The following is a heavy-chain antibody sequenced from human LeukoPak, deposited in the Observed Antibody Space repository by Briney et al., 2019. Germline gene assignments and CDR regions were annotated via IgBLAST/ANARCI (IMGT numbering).Heavy chain of an antibody. CDR2: IKQDGTEK. Sequence: PGGSLRLSCVASGFTFSTYWMRWVRQAPGKGLDWVATIKQDGTEKYYVDSVKGRFTISRDNAKNSLYLQMNSLRAEDTVVYYCARDGDSRGYDFWSGLDVFDIWGQGTRVTVSA. D-gene: IGHD3-3*01. J-gene: IGHJ3*02. CDR1: GFTFSTYW. V-gene: IGHV3-7*01. CDR3: ARDGDSRGYDFWSGLDVFDI.